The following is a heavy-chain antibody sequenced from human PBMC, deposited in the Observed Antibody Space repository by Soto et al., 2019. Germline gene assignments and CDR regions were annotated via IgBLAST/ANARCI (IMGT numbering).Heavy chain of an antibody. CDR3: ARYSGYCTNGVCYTYYYYGMDV. Sequence: SVKVSCKASGGTFSSYAISWVRQAPGQGLEWMGGIIPIFGTANYAQKFQGRVTITADESTSTAYMELSSLRSEDTAVYYCARYSGYCTNGVCYTYYYYGMDVWGQGTTVTVSS. CDR2: IIPIFGTA. J-gene: IGHJ6*02. V-gene: IGHV1-69*13. D-gene: IGHD2-8*01. CDR1: GGTFSSYA.